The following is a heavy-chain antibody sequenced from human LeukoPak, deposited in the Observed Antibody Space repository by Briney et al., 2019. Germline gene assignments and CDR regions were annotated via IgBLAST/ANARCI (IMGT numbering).Heavy chain of an antibody. D-gene: IGHD5-12*01. V-gene: IGHV4-59*08. CDR2: IYYSGST. Sequence: PSETLSLTCTVSGGAISSYYWSWIRQPPGKGLEWIGYIYYSGSTNYNPSLKSRVTISVDTSKNQFSLKLNSVTAADTAVDYCARVSVDIVATTHYNWFDPWGQGTLVTVSS. CDR3: ARVSVDIVATTHYNWFDP. J-gene: IGHJ5*02. CDR1: GGAISSYY.